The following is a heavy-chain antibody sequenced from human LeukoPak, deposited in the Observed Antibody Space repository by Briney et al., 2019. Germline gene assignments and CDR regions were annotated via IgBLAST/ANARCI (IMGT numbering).Heavy chain of an antibody. CDR1: GFTFSRYS. CDR3: TTSIAAAGFDY. J-gene: IGHJ4*02. D-gene: IGHD6-13*01. CDR2: ISSTSIYI. V-gene: IGHV3-21*03. Sequence: NPGGSLRLSCAASGFTFSRYSMNWVRQAPGKGLEWVSSISSTSIYIYYADSVKGRLTISRDNAKNALYLQMNSLKTEDTAVYYCTTSIAAAGFDYWGQGTLVTVSS.